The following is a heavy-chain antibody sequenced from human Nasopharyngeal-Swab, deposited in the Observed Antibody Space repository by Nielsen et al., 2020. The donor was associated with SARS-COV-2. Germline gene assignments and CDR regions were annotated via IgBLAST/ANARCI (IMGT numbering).Heavy chain of an antibody. V-gene: IGHV3-21*03. CDR2: IVSSSSSI. D-gene: IGHD1-14*01. J-gene: IGHJ3*02. CDR1: GFTFSRYD. Sequence: GESLKISCAASGFTFSRYDMNWVRPAPGKGLEWVASIVSSSSSIFYADSVKGRFTISRDNAKNSLYLQMNSLRAGDTALYYCTRSYIFDIWGQGTVVTVSS. CDR3: TRSYIFDI.